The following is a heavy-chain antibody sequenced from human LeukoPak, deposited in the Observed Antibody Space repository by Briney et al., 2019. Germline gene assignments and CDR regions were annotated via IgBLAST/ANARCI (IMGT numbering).Heavy chain of an antibody. D-gene: IGHD5-18*01. CDR3: AGGQYVDTAMVPLDY. CDR1: GYTFTGHY. J-gene: IGHJ4*02. V-gene: IGHV1-2*02. Sequence: GASVKVSCKASGYTFTGHYMHWVRQAPGQGLEWMGWINPNSGGTNYAQKFQGRVTMTRDTSISTAYMELSRLRSDDTAVYYCAGGQYVDTAMVPLDYWGQGTLVTVSS. CDR2: INPNSGGT.